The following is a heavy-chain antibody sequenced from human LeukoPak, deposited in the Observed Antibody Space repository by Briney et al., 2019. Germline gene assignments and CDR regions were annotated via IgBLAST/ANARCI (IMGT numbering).Heavy chain of an antibody. D-gene: IGHD7-27*01. CDR1: GYIFTSYW. Sequence: PGESLKISCKGSGYIFTSYWIGWVRQMPGKGLEWMGITYPGDSDTRYSPSFQGQVTISADKSISTAYLQWSSLKASDTAMYYCARHPQMGNYYYYYMDVWGKGTTVTVSS. V-gene: IGHV5-51*01. J-gene: IGHJ6*03. CDR3: ARHPQMGNYYYYYMDV. CDR2: TYPGDSDT.